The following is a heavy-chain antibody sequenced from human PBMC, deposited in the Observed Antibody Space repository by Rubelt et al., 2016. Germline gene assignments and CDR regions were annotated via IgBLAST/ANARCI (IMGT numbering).Heavy chain of an antibody. CDR1: GGTFSSYA. CDR2: IIPILGIA. D-gene: IGHD3-10*01. Sequence: QVQLVQSGAEVKKPGSSVKVSCKASGGTFSSYAISWVRQAPGQGLEWMGRIIPILGIANYAQKFQGSVTITADKSTSTAYMELSSLGYEDTAVYYCARDRQMVQGAISPWDYWGQGTLVTVSS. CDR3: ARDRQMVQGAISPWDY. V-gene: IGHV1-69*04. J-gene: IGHJ4*02.